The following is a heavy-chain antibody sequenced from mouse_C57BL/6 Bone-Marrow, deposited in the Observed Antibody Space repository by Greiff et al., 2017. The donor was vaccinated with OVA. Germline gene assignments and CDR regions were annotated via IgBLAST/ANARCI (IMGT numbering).Heavy chain of an antibody. V-gene: IGHV1-22*01. Sequence: EVQLQQSGPELVKPGASVKMSCKASGYTFTDYNMHWVKQSPGKSLEWIGYINPNNGGTSYNQKFKGKATLTGNKSSSTAYMELRSLTSEDSAVYDCARGNWDVDYWGQGTTLTVSS. J-gene: IGHJ2*01. CDR3: ARGNWDVDY. CDR1: GYTFTDYN. D-gene: IGHD4-1*01. CDR2: INPNNGGT.